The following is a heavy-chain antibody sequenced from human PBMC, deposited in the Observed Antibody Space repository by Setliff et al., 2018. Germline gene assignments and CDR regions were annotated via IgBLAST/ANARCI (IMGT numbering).Heavy chain of an antibody. D-gene: IGHD3-3*01. CDR2: ISPSGST. V-gene: IGHV4-61*09. Sequence: SETLSLTCSVSGASITSGGFYWTWIRQPAGKGLEWIGHISPSGSTTYNPSVKSRVTISLDTSQNQFSLKLSSVTAADTAAYYCASHPRVTIFGVVAFDYWGQGILVTVSS. CDR3: ASHPRVTIFGVVAFDY. CDR1: GASITSGGFY. J-gene: IGHJ4*02.